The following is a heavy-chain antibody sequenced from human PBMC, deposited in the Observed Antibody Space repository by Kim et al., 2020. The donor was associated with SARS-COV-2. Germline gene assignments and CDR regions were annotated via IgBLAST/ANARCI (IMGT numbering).Heavy chain of an antibody. D-gene: IGHD2-15*01. J-gene: IGHJ3*02. V-gene: IGHV3-9*01. CDR3: AKDVGPLLQVAAFDI. Sequence: GGSLRLSCAASGFTFDDYAMHWVRQAPGKGLEWVSGISWNSGSIGYADSVKGRFTISRDNAKNSLYLQMNSLRAEDTALYYCAKDVGPLLQVAAFDIWGQGTMVTVSS. CDR2: ISWNSGSI. CDR1: GFTFDDYA.